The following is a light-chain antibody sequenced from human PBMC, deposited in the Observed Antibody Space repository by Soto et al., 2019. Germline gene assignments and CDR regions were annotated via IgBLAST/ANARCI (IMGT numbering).Light chain of an antibody. CDR2: GAS. J-gene: IGKJ1*01. CDR3: QQFHYWWT. CDR1: QSVSSN. Sequence: EIVLTQSPATLSLSPGERATLSCRASQSVSSNLAWYQQKPGQAPRLLIYGASTRAAGIPARFSGSGSGTEYSLTISSLQSEDFAFYYCQQFHYWWTFGQGTKVDIK. V-gene: IGKV3-15*01.